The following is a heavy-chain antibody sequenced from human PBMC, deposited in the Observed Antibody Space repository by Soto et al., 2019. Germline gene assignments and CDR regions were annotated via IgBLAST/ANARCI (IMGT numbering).Heavy chain of an antibody. D-gene: IGHD4-4*01. V-gene: IGHV5-51*01. CDR2: IYPGDSDT. J-gene: IGHJ6*02. CDR3: ARLGHSNYVKSGMDV. CDR1: GYSFTSYW. Sequence: GESLKISCKGSGYSFTSYWIGWVRQMPGKGLEWMGIIYPGDSDTRYSPSFQGQVTISADKSISTAYLQWSSLKASDTAMYYCARLGHSNYVKSGMDVWGQGTTVTVSS.